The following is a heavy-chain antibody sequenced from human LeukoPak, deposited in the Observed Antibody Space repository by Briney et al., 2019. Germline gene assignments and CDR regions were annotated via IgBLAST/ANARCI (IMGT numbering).Heavy chain of an antibody. CDR3: ARSYYDSSGYPHSDLDY. Sequence: GGSLRLSCAASGFTFSSYAMHWVRQAPGKGLEWVAVISYDGSNKYYADSVKGRFTISRDNSKNTLYLQMNSLRAEDTAVYYCARSYYDSSGYPHSDLDYWGQGTLVTVSS. D-gene: IGHD3-22*01. J-gene: IGHJ4*02. V-gene: IGHV3-30-3*01. CDR2: ISYDGSNK. CDR1: GFTFSSYA.